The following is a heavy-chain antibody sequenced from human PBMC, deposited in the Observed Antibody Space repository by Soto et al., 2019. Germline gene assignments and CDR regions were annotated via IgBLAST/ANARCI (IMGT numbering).Heavy chain of an antibody. CDR1: GFSFSSYS. Sequence: GGSLRLSCAASGFSFSSYSMNWVRQAPGKGLEWVSSISSSTSYINYADSVKGRFTISRDNAKKSLYLHMNSLRAEDTAVYYCARGHTGYCSGGTCYWFDPWGQGTLVTVSS. CDR3: ARGHTGYCSGGTCYWFDP. V-gene: IGHV3-21*01. CDR2: ISSSTSYI. J-gene: IGHJ5*02. D-gene: IGHD2-15*01.